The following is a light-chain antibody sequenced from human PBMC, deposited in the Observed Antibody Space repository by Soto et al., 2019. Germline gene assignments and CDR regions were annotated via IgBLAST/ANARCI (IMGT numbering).Light chain of an antibody. V-gene: IGLV7-46*01. J-gene: IGLJ3*02. CDR3: LLPFSGPRV. CDR2: ETS. CDR1: TGAVTSGNF. Sequence: QAVVTQEPSLSVSPGGTVTLTCASSTGAVTSGNFPYWFQQKPGQAPRTLIHETSNKHSWTPARFSGSLLGGKAALTLSGAQPEDEADYYCLLPFSGPRVFGGGTKVTVL.